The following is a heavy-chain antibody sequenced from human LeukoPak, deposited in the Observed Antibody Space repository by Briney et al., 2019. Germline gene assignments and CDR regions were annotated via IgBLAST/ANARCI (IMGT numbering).Heavy chain of an antibody. CDR3: ARDWIVGADVLGY. Sequence: SVEVSCKASGGAFSSYAISWVRQAPGRGREGMGGLSPIFGTASYTQKCQDRVTITTDEYTSTAYPALSRLRCEDQAVYYCARDWIVGADVLGYWGQGTLVTVSS. CDR1: GGAFSSYA. D-gene: IGHD1-26*01. J-gene: IGHJ4*02. CDR2: LSPIFGTA. V-gene: IGHV1-69*05.